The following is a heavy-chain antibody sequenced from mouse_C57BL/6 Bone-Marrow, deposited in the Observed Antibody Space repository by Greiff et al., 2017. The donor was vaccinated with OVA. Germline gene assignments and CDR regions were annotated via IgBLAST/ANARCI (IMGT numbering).Heavy chain of an antibody. J-gene: IGHJ1*03. CDR1: GYTFTSYW. D-gene: IGHD1-1*01. CDR2: IYPGSGST. Sequence: QVQLQQPGAELVKPGASVKMSCKASGYTFTSYWITWVKQRPGQGLEWIGDIYPGSGSTNYNEKFKSKATLTVDTSSSTAYMQLSSLTSEDSAVYYCARFLYYYGSSHWYFDVWGTGTTVTVSS. CDR3: ARFLYYYGSSHWYFDV. V-gene: IGHV1-55*01.